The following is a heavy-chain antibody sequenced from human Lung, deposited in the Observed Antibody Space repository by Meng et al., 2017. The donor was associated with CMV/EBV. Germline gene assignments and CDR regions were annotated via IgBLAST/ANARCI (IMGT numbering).Heavy chain of an antibody. CDR3: VRGSGREWFDP. J-gene: IGHJ5*02. CDR2: INQDGSEK. V-gene: IGHV3-7*04. Sequence: GSXRLSCAASGFTFSNYWMSWVRQAPGKGLEWVASINQDGSEKHYMDSVKGRFTISRDNAKNALYLEMNSLRAEDTALYFCVRGSGREWFDPWGQGTLVTVSS. CDR1: GFTFSNYW. D-gene: IGHD2-15*01.